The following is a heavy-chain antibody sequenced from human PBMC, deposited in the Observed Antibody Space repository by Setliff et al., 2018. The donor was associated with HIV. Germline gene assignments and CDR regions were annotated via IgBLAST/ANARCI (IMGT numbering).Heavy chain of an antibody. Sequence: GGSLRLSCTVSGFTFTKSAMNWVRQAPGKGLEWVSSISSSSSYIYYADSVKGRFTISRDNAKNSLYLQMNSLRAEDTAVYYCARDPGAFDIWGQGTMVTVSS. V-gene: IGHV3-21*01. CDR2: ISSSSSYI. CDR1: GFTFTKSA. J-gene: IGHJ3*02. CDR3: ARDPGAFDI.